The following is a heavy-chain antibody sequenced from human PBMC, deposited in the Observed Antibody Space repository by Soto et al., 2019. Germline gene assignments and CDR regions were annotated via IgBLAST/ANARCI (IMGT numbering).Heavy chain of an antibody. Sequence: GGCWSLSFAPATLTSSSYAMDLVYRSPGKGLEWVSYFSRTDNTVQYADSVKGRFIISRDNVANSLYLQMHSLTAEDTPIHYCAIETHSSHHNSDSWGPGTLVT. CDR3: AIETHSSHHNSDS. D-gene: IGHD5-18*01. J-gene: IGHJ4*02. CDR2: FSRTDNTV. V-gene: IGHV3-48*03. CDR1: TLTSSSYA.